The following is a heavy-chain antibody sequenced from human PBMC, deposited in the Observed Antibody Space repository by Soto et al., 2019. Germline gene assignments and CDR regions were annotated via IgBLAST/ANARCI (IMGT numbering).Heavy chain of an antibody. V-gene: IGHV4-34*01. Sequence: PSETLSLTCAVYGGSFSGYYWSWIRPPPGKGLEWIGEINHSGSTNYNPSLKSRVTISVDTSKNQFSLKLSSVTAADTAVYYCARGAGDKAVVVAARFHFGYWGQGTLVTVSS. CDR1: GGSFSGYY. D-gene: IGHD2-15*01. J-gene: IGHJ4*02. CDR3: ARGAGDKAVVVAARFHFGY. CDR2: INHSGST.